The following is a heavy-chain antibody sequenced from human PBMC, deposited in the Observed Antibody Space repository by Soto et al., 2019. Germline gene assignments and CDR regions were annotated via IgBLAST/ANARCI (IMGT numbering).Heavy chain of an antibody. D-gene: IGHD3-22*01. CDR3: ARSPDSSGYYPRWYYYGMDV. CDR1: GGSISSSNW. J-gene: IGHJ6*02. V-gene: IGHV4-4*02. Sequence: QVQLQESGPGLVKPSGTLSLTCAVSGGSISSSNWWSWVRQPPGKGLEWIGEIYHSGSTNYNPSLKSRVTISVDKSKNQFALKLSPVTAAATAVYYWARSPDSSGYYPRWYYYGMDVWGPGTTVTVSS. CDR2: IYHSGST.